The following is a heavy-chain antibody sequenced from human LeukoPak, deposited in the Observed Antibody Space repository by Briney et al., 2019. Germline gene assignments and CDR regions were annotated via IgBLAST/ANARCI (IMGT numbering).Heavy chain of an antibody. D-gene: IGHD6-19*01. V-gene: IGHV4-59*01. Sequence: SETLSLTCTVSGGSISSYYWSWIRQPPGKGLEWIGYLFYTGSTNYNPSLKNRVTISVDTSKNQFSLKLTSVTAADTAVYYCAHANSGWYFDYWGQGTLVTVSS. CDR1: GGSISSYY. CDR3: AHANSGWYFDY. CDR2: LFYTGST. J-gene: IGHJ4*02.